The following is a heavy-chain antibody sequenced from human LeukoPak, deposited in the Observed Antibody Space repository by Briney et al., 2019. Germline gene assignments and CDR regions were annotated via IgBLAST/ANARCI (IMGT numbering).Heavy chain of an antibody. Sequence: QPGGSLRLSCAASGFSISGYWMHWVRQAAGEGLVWVSRMNSGGTTINYADSVKGRFTISRDNVDNTLHLQMNSLRVEDTAVYYCIREVQVCASASLGLWGQGTLVTVSS. V-gene: IGHV3-74*01. J-gene: IGHJ4*01. CDR1: GFSISGYW. CDR2: MNSGGTTI. CDR3: IREVQVCASASLGL. D-gene: IGHD3-16*01.